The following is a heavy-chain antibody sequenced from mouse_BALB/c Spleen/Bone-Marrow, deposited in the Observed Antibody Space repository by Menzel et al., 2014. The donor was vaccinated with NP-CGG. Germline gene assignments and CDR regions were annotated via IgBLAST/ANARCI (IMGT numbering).Heavy chain of an antibody. Sequence: VQLQQSGAELARPGASVKLSCKASGYTFTSYWMQWVKQRPGQGLKWIGAIYPGDGDTRYTQKFKGKATLTADKSSSTAYMQLSSLASEDSAVYYCASYYDYDGRGYWGQGTTLTVSS. CDR3: ASYYDYDGRGY. J-gene: IGHJ2*01. V-gene: IGHV1-87*01. CDR2: IYPGDGDT. D-gene: IGHD2-4*01. CDR1: GYTFTSYW.